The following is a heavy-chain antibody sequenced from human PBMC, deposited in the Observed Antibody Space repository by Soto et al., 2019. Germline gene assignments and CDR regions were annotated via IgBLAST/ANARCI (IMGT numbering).Heavy chain of an antibody. CDR3: AGHFMLGAGSYLLDD. CDR2: IIPIFGTA. D-gene: IGHD3-10*01. CDR1: GGTFSSYA. J-gene: IGHJ4*02. V-gene: IGHV1-69*01. Sequence: QVQLVQSGAEVKKPGSSVKVSCKASGGTFSSYAISWVRQAPGQGLEWMGGIIPIFGTATYAQKFQGRVTIPADESASTAHIELSSLRSDDTSVYYCAGHFMLGAGSYLLDDWGQVTLVTVSS.